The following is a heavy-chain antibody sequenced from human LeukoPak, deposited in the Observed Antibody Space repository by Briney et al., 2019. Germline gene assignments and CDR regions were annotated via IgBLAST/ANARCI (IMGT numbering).Heavy chain of an antibody. CDR1: GFTFGDYG. J-gene: IGHJ4*02. Sequence: PGGSLRLSCTASGFTFGDYGMSWFRQAPGKGLEWVGFIRSKAYGGTTEYAASVKGRFTISRDDSKSIAYLQMNSLKTEDTAVYYCTRDADGDYEVVDYWGQRTLVIVSS. CDR3: TRDADGDYEVVDY. CDR2: IRSKAYGGTT. D-gene: IGHD4-17*01. V-gene: IGHV3-49*03.